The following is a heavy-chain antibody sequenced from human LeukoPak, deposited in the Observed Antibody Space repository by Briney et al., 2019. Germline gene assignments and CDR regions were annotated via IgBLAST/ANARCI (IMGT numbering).Heavy chain of an antibody. D-gene: IGHD3-16*01. CDR2: INKDGIIT. CDR3: ARAGGSRYYYAMDV. V-gene: IGHV3-74*01. J-gene: IGHJ6*02. Sequence: PGGSLRLSCEASGFTFSSYWMHWVRQAPGKGLVWVSRINKDGIITSYADSVKGRFTISRDNAKNSLYLQMNSLRAEDTAFYYCARAGGSRYYYAMDVWGQGTTVTVSS. CDR1: GFTFSSYW.